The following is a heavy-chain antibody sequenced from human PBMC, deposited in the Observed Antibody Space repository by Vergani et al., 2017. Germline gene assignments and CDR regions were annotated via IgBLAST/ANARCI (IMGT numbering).Heavy chain of an antibody. CDR2: IRYDGTTK. CDR3: AKDDSVARGSFYGKFDL. V-gene: IGHV3-30*02. CDR1: GFSFSTSG. J-gene: IGHJ4*02. D-gene: IGHD1-26*01. Sequence: QMQLVESGGGVVQPGGSLRLSCVASGFSFSTSGMNWVCQTPGKGLEWVAFIRYDGTTKYSADSVKGRFSISRDNSKNTLYLQMNSLRGDDTAVYYCAKDDSVARGSFYGKFDLWGQGILVTISS.